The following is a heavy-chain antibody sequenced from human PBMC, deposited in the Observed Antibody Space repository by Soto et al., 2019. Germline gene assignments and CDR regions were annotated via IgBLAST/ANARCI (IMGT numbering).Heavy chain of an antibody. D-gene: IGHD2-15*01. CDR3: ARARECSGGSCYDY. J-gene: IGHJ4*02. V-gene: IGHV4-34*01. Sequence: SETLSLTCXVYGGSFSGYYWSWIRQPPGKGLEWIGEINHSGSTNYNPSLKSRVTISVDTSKNQFSLKLSSVTAADTAVYYCARARECSGGSCYDYWGQGTLVTVSS. CDR1: GGSFSGYY. CDR2: INHSGST.